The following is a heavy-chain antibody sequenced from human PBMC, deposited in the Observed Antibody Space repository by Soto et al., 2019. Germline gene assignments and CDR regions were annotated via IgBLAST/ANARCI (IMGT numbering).Heavy chain of an antibody. CDR1: GGSISSYY. CDR3: ARGVVVPDATKDTGYYYYYMDV. CDR2: INHTENT. V-gene: IGHV4-59*12. Sequence: PSETLSLTCTVSGGSISSYYWSWIRQPPGKGLDWIGYINHTENTNYNPSLKSRVTISVDTSKNQFSLKLSSVTAADTAVYHCARGVVVPDATKDTGYYYYYMDVWAKGTTVTVSS. D-gene: IGHD2-2*01. J-gene: IGHJ6*03.